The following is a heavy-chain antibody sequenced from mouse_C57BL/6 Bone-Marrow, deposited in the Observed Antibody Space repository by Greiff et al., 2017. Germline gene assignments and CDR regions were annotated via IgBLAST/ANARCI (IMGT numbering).Heavy chain of an antibody. CDR3: AKNRDYCGSFYYYAMDY. CDR2: IWRGGST. Sequence: QVQLQQSGPGLVQPSQSLSITCTVSGFSLTSYGVHWVRQSPGKGLEWLGVIWRGGSTDYNAAFMSRLSITRDNSKSQVFFKMNSLQADDTAIYYCAKNRDYCGSFYYYAMDYWGQGTSVTVSA. J-gene: IGHJ4*01. D-gene: IGHD1-1*01. CDR1: GFSLTSYG. V-gene: IGHV2-5*01.